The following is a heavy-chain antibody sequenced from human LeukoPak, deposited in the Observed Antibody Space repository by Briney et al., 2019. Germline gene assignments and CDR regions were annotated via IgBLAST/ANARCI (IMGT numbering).Heavy chain of an antibody. CDR3: ARDLQLGGGYSYGFVAFDI. J-gene: IGHJ3*02. CDR2: ISAYNGNT. Sequence: GASVKVSCKASGYTFTSYGISWVRQAPGQGLEWMGWISAYNGNTNYAQKLQGRVTMTTDTSTSTAYMELRSLRSDDTAVYYCARDLQLGGGYSYGFVAFDIWAKGQWSPSLQ. D-gene: IGHD5-18*01. CDR1: GYTFTSYG. V-gene: IGHV1-18*01.